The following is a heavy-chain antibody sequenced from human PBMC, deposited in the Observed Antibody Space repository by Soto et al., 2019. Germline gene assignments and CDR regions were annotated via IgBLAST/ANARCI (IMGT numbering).Heavy chain of an antibody. CDR3: AASTAMVTSEYFQH. CDR2: IYHSGST. CDR1: GGSISSGGYY. J-gene: IGHJ1*01. D-gene: IGHD5-18*01. V-gene: IGHV4-31*03. Sequence: QVQLQESGPGLVKPSQTLSLTCTVSGGSISSGGYYWSWIRQHPGKGLEWIGYIYHSGSTYYNPSLKSRVTISVDTSKNQFSLKLSSVTAADTAVYYCAASTAMVTSEYFQHWGQGTLVTVSS.